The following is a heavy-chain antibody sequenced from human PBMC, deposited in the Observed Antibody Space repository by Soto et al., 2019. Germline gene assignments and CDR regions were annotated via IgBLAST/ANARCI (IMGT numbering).Heavy chain of an antibody. CDR3: ARDRSSGWYLGMDF. CDR2: ISYDGSNK. D-gene: IGHD6-19*01. Sequence: GGSLRLSCAASGFTFSSYAMHWVRQAPGKGLEWVAVISYDGSNKYYADSVKGRFTISRDNSKNTLYLQMNSLRAEDTAVYYCARDRSSGWYLGMDFWGQGTTVTVSS. J-gene: IGHJ6*02. V-gene: IGHV3-30-3*01. CDR1: GFTFSSYA.